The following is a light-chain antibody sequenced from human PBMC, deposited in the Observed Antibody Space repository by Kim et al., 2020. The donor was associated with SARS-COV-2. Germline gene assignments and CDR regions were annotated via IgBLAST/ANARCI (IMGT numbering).Light chain of an antibody. CDR2: GAS. Sequence: LSVSPGERAPLSCRASQSVTSTLAWYQKRPGQAPRLLISGASTRATGIPARFSGSGSGTEITLTISSLQSEDFAVYYCQQYENWYSFGQGTKLEI. CDR3: QQYENWYS. J-gene: IGKJ2*03. CDR1: QSVTST. V-gene: IGKV3-15*01.